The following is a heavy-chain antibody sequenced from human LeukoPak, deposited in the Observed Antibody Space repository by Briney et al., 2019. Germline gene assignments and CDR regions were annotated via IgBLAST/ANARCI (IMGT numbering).Heavy chain of an antibody. Sequence: SVKVSCKASGGTFSSYAISWVRQAPGQGLEWMGRIIPILGIANYAQKFQGRVTITADKSTSTAYMELSSLRSEDTAVYYCARVSDSSGYYDWFDPWGQGTLVTVSS. CDR3: ARVSDSSGYYDWFDP. CDR1: GGTFSSYA. CDR2: IIPILGIA. J-gene: IGHJ5*02. D-gene: IGHD3-22*01. V-gene: IGHV1-69*04.